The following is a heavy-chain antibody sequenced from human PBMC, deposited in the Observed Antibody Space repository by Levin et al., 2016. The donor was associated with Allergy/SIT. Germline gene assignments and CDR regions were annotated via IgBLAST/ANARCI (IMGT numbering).Heavy chain of an antibody. J-gene: IGHJ5*02. D-gene: IGHD4-17*01. CDR3: ARLTDDYGDYDWFDR. CDR2: IYYTGST. CDR1: GVSINSTNYY. Sequence: SETLSLTCTVSGVSINSTNYYWAWIRQPPGKGLEWIGSIYYTGSTTYNPSLRSRVTLSVDTSENQFSLKLSSVTAADTAVYYCARLTDDYGDYDWFDRWGQGTLVTVSS. V-gene: IGHV4-39*01.